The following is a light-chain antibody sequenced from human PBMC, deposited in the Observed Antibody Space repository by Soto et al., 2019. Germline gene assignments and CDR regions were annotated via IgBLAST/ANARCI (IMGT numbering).Light chain of an antibody. J-gene: IGKJ1*01. V-gene: IGKV3-20*01. CDR3: QHYGSSPRR. CDR2: GAS. Sequence: EIVMPPSLATLSVSPGESATLSCRASQSVSSNLAWYQQKPGQAPRLLIYGASSRATGIPDRFSGSGSGTDFTLNISRLEPEDFAVYYCQHYGSSPRRFGQGTKVDI. CDR1: QSVSSN.